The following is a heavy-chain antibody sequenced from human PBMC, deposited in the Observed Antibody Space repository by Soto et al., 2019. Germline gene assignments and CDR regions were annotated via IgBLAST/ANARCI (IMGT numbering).Heavy chain of an antibody. V-gene: IGHV1-24*01. D-gene: IGHD3-10*01. CDR3: ATTPAGLDYYGSGNWFDP. CDR2: FDPEDGET. J-gene: IGHJ5*02. Sequence: ASVKVSCKVSGYTLTELSMHWVRQAPGKGLGWMGGFDPEDGETIYAQKFQGRVTMTEDTSTDTAYMELSSLRSEDTAVYYCATTPAGLDYYGSGNWFDPWGQGTLVTVSS. CDR1: GYTLTELS.